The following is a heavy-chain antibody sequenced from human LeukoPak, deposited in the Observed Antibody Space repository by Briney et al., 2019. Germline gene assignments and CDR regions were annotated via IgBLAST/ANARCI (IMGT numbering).Heavy chain of an antibody. CDR1: GFTFSSYS. D-gene: IGHD6-13*01. Sequence: PGGSLRLSCAASGFTFSSYSMNWVRRAPGKGLEWVSSISSSSSYIYYADSVKGRFTISRDNAKNSLYLQMNSLRAEDTAVYYCARDIAAAGAFDIWGQGTMVTVSS. CDR3: ARDIAAAGAFDI. CDR2: ISSSSSYI. J-gene: IGHJ3*02. V-gene: IGHV3-21*01.